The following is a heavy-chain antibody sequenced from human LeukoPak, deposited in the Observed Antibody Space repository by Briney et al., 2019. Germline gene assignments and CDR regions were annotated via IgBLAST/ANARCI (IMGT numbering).Heavy chain of an antibody. Sequence: GGSLRLSCAASGFTFDDYAMHWVRQAPGKGLEWVSLISWDGGSTYYADSVKGRFTISRDNSKNSLYLQMNSLRAEDTALYYCAKGFLSGGVGDWFDPWGQETLVTVSS. J-gene: IGHJ5*02. D-gene: IGHD3-10*01. CDR2: ISWDGGST. CDR3: AKGFLSGGVGDWFDP. CDR1: GFTFDDYA. V-gene: IGHV3-43D*03.